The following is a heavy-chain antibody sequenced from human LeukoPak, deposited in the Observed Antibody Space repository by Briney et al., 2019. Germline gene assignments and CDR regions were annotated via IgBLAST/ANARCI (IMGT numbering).Heavy chain of an antibody. V-gene: IGHV6-1*01. CDR3: AKSGYGFGRDWFDP. CDR2: TYYKSRWYN. Sequence: SQTLSLTCAISGDSVSNNSAAWIWVRQSPSRGLEWLGRTYYKSRWYNDYAVSVKSRISINPGTSKNQFSLQLNSATPEDTAVYYCAKSGYGFGRDWFDPWGQGTLVTVSS. CDR1: GDSVSNNSAA. D-gene: IGHD5-18*01. J-gene: IGHJ5*02.